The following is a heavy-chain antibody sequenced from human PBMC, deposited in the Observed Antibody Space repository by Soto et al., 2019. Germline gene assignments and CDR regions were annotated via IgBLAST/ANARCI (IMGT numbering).Heavy chain of an antibody. CDR1: GGTFSSYA. J-gene: IGHJ4*02. Sequence: QVQLVQSGAEVKKPGSSVKVSCKASGGTFSSYAISWVRQAPGQGLEWLGGIIPIFGTANYPQKIQGRVTITADESTGTAYMALSSLSSEDTAVYYCARVGLDYGDPLDYWGQGTMVTVSS. V-gene: IGHV1-69*01. D-gene: IGHD4-17*01. CDR3: ARVGLDYGDPLDY. CDR2: IIPIFGTA.